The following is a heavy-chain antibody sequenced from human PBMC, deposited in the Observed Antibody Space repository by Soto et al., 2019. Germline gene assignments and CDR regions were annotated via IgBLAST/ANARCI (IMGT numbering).Heavy chain of an antibody. CDR1: GGSISSYY. J-gene: IGHJ3*02. D-gene: IGHD6-19*01. Sequence: SETLSLTCTVSGGSISSYYWSWIRQPPGKGLEWIGYIYYSGSTNYNPSLKSRVTISVDTSKNQFSLKLSSVTAADTAVYYCARAPFGAVAGQGERAFDIWGQGTMVTVSS. CDR2: IYYSGST. V-gene: IGHV4-59*01. CDR3: ARAPFGAVAGQGERAFDI.